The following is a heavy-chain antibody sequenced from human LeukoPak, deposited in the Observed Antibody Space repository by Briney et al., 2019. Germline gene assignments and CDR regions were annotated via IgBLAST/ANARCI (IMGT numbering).Heavy chain of an antibody. Sequence: PGGSLRLSCAASGFTFSSYSMNWVRQAPGKGLEWVSSISSSSSYIYYAHSVKGRFTISRDNAKNSLYLQMNSLRAEDPDVYYRAREQGYSISYEYWGQGTLVTFS. V-gene: IGHV3-21*01. CDR3: AREQGYSISYEY. CDR1: GFTFSSYS. D-gene: IGHD6-6*01. CDR2: ISSSSSYI. J-gene: IGHJ4*02.